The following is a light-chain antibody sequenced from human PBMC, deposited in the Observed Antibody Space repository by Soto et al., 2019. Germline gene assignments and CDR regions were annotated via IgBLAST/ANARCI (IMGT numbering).Light chain of an antibody. CDR2: DAS. J-gene: IGKJ4*01. Sequence: EIVMTQSPATLSLSPGERATLSCRASQSVSSYLAWYQQKPGQAPRLLIYDASNSATGIPARFSGSGSGTDFTLNISSLEPEDFAVYYCQQRSNWPLTFGGGTKVESK. V-gene: IGKV3-11*01. CDR3: QQRSNWPLT. CDR1: QSVSSY.